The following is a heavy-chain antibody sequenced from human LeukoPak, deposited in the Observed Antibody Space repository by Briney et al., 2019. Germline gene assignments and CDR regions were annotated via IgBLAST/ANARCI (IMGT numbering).Heavy chain of an antibody. J-gene: IGHJ6*02. D-gene: IGHD3-10*01. CDR2: IGGSGGGT. CDR3: ARPRSGSYGPPYYYYYGLDA. Sequence: GGSLRLSCAASGFTFSSYAMSWVRQAPGKGLEWVSAIGGSGGGTYYVDSVKGRFTISRDNSKNTLYLQMNSLRAEDTAVYYCARPRSGSYGPPYYYYYGLDAWSQGTKVTVSS. CDR1: GFTFSSYA. V-gene: IGHV3-23*01.